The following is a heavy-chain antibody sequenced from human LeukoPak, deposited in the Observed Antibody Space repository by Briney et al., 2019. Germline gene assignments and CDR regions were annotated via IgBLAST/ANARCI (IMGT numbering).Heavy chain of an antibody. Sequence: ASVRVSCKASGYTFTRYGISWVRQAPGQGLEWLGWISASNGNTNYAQKFRDRVTMSTDTSTGTAYLDVRSLTSDDTAVYYCARDHSNWNYAPDFWGQGTLVIVSS. D-gene: IGHD1-7*01. CDR1: GYTFTRYG. J-gene: IGHJ4*02. CDR3: ARDHSNWNYAPDF. V-gene: IGHV1-18*01. CDR2: ISASNGNT.